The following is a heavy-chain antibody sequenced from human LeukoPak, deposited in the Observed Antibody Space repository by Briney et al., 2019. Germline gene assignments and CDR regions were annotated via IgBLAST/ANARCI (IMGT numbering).Heavy chain of an antibody. CDR2: FDPEDGET. D-gene: IGHD3-10*01. CDR1: GYTLTELS. J-gene: IGHJ4*02. Sequence: ASVKVSCKVSGYTLTELSMHWVPQAPGKGLEWMGGFDPEDGETIYAQKFQGRVTMTEDTSTDTAYMELSSLRSEDTAVYYCATPRYYGSGSYMFDYSGQGTLVAVSS. CDR3: ATPRYYGSGSYMFDY. V-gene: IGHV1-24*01.